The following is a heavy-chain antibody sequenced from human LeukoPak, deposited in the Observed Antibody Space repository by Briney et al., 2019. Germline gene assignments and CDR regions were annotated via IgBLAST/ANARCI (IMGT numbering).Heavy chain of an antibody. CDR1: GFTFSSYS. V-gene: IGHV3-48*04. Sequence: GGSLRLSSAASGFTFSSYSMNWVRQAPGKGLEWVSYISSSSSTIYYADSVKGRFTISRDNAKNSLYLQKNSLRAEDTAVYYCAREDVYGTDAFDIWGQGTMVTVSS. CDR3: AREDVYGTDAFDI. J-gene: IGHJ3*02. CDR2: ISSSSSTI. D-gene: IGHD5/OR15-5a*01.